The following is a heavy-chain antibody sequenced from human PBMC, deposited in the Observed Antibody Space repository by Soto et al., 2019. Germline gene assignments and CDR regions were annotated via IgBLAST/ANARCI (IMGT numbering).Heavy chain of an antibody. D-gene: IGHD2-8*02. Sequence: SQTLSLTCAISGDSVSAHSAAWNWIRQSPSRGLEWLGRTYYRSKWNYDYAESVKSRMTITPDTSNNHFSLQLNSVTPEDTAVYYCVRQPLATLVLYGMDVWGQGTTVTVSS. CDR2: TYYRSKWNY. CDR1: GDSVSAHSAA. V-gene: IGHV6-1*01. J-gene: IGHJ6*02. CDR3: VRQPLATLVLYGMDV.